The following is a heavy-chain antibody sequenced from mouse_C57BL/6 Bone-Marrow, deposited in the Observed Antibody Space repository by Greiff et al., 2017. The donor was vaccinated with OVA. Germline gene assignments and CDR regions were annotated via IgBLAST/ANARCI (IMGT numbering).Heavy chain of an antibody. Sequence: EVHLVESGEGLVKPGGSLKLSCAASGFTFSSYAMSWVRQTPEKRLEWVAYISSGGDYIYYADTVKGRFTISRDNARNTLYLQMSSLKSEDTSMYYCTRWGLRVYYFDYWGQGTTLTVSS. J-gene: IGHJ2*01. CDR2: ISSGGDYI. D-gene: IGHD2-4*01. CDR3: TRWGLRVYYFDY. V-gene: IGHV5-9-1*02. CDR1: GFTFSSYA.